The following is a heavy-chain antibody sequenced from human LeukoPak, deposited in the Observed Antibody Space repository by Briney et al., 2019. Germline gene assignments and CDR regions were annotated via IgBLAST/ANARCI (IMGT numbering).Heavy chain of an antibody. Sequence: ASVKVSCKASGYTFTSYAMNWVRQAPGQGLEWMGWINTNTGNPTYAQGFTGRFVFSLDTSVSTAYLQISSLKAEDTAVYYCARVGEWLPSSYYYYYMDAWGKGTTVTVSS. V-gene: IGHV7-4-1*02. CDR2: INTNTGNP. D-gene: IGHD3-3*01. CDR3: ARVGEWLPSSYYYYYMDA. CDR1: GYTFTSYA. J-gene: IGHJ6*03.